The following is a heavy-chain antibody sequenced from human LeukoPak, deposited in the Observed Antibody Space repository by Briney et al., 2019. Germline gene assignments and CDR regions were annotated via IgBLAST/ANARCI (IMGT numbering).Heavy chain of an antibody. CDR2: IRGSGGST. D-gene: IGHD2-15*01. J-gene: IGHJ4*02. CDR3: AKAAYLGGSGPYFDY. Sequence: GGSLRLSCAASGFTFSSYAMSWVRQAPGKGLEWVSAIRGSGGSTYYADSVKGRFTISRDNSKNTLYLQMNSLRAEDTAVYYCAKAAYLGGSGPYFDYWGQGTLVTVSS. CDR1: GFTFSSYA. V-gene: IGHV3-23*01.